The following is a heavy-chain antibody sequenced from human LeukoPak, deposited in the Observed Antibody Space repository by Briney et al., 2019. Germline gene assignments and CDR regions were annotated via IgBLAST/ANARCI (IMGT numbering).Heavy chain of an antibody. J-gene: IGHJ4*02. Sequence: ASVKVSCKASGGTFSSYAISWVRQAPGQGLEWMGGIIPIFGTANYAQKFQGRVTITADESTSTAYMELSSLRSEDTAVYYCARGTLRYFDWSQGYFDCWGQGTLVTVSS. V-gene: IGHV1-69*13. CDR1: GGTFSSYA. CDR2: IIPIFGTA. D-gene: IGHD3-9*01. CDR3: ARGTLRYFDWSQGYFDC.